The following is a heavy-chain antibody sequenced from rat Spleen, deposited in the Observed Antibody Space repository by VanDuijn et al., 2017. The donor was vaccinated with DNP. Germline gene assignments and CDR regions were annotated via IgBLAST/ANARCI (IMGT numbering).Heavy chain of an antibody. Sequence: EVQLVESGGGLVQPGRSLKLSCAASGFTFSAYYMAWVRQAPAKGLEWVAYIGSAAYAPYYGDSVKGRFTISRDNAKSTLYLQMKRLRSEDMGTYYCVRWNSGHFDYWGQGVMVTVSS. CDR3: VRWNSGHFDY. J-gene: IGHJ2*01. V-gene: IGHV5-22*01. CDR1: GFTFSAYY. CDR2: IGSAAYAP. D-gene: IGHD4-3*01.